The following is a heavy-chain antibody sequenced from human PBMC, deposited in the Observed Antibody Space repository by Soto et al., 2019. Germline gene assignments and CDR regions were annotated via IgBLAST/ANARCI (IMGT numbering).Heavy chain of an antibody. CDR2: ISYDGSNK. V-gene: IGHV3-30-3*01. CDR3: ARDSGSYPDYYYYGMDV. Sequence: PGGSLRISCAASGFTFSSYAMHWVRKAPGKGLEWVAVISYDGSNKYYADSVKGRFTISRDNSKNTLYLQMNSLRAEDTAVYYCARDSGSYPDYYYYGMDVWGQGTTVTVSS. J-gene: IGHJ6*02. D-gene: IGHD1-26*01. CDR1: GFTFSSYA.